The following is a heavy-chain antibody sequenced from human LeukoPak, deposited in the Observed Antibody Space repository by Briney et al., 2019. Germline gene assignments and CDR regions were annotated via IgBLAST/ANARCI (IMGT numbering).Heavy chain of an antibody. J-gene: IGHJ4*02. CDR3: ARGLRRRLYSSSSPFDY. Sequence: PSETLSLTCAVYGGSFSGYYWSWIRQPPGKRLEWIGEINHSGSTNYNPSLKSRVTISVDTSKNQFSLKLSSVTAADTAVYYCARGLRRRLYSSSSPFDYWGQGTLVTVSS. D-gene: IGHD6-6*01. CDR1: GGSFSGYY. CDR2: INHSGST. V-gene: IGHV4-34*01.